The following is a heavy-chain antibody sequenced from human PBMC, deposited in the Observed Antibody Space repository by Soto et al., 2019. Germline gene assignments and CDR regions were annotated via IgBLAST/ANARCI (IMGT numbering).Heavy chain of an antibody. J-gene: IGHJ4*02. CDR3: ARVPTKDIVLMVYAHRAAGGFDY. D-gene: IGHD2-8*01. Sequence: VASVKVSCKASGCTFTSYGISWVRQAPGQGLEWMGWISAYNGNTNYAQKLQGRVTMTTDTSTSTAYMELRSLRSDDTAVYYCARVPTKDIVLMVYAHRAAGGFDYWGQGTLGTVSS. V-gene: IGHV1-18*01. CDR2: ISAYNGNT. CDR1: GCTFTSYG.